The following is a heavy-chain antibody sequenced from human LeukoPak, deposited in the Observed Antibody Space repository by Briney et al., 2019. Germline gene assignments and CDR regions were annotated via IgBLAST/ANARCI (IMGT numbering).Heavy chain of an antibody. V-gene: IGHV4-39*07. CDR1: GGSISSYY. Sequence: PSETLSLTCTVSGGSISSYYWGWIRQPPGKGLEWIGSIYYSGSTYYNPSLKSRVTISVDTSKNQFSLKLSSVTAADTAVYYCARDVVEVAATPGYYYGMDVWGQGTTVTVSS. CDR2: IYYSGST. D-gene: IGHD2-15*01. J-gene: IGHJ6*02. CDR3: ARDVVEVAATPGYYYGMDV.